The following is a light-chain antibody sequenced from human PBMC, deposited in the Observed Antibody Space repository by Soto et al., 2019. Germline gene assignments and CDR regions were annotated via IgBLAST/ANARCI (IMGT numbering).Light chain of an antibody. CDR1: QSVSNW. CDR2: DVS. Sequence: DIQMTQSPSTLSASVGERVTITCRASQSVSNWLAWYQQKPGKAPKLLIYDVSSLESGVPSRFSDSGSGTEFILTISSLQPDDFATYYCQQDDSYYWKCDQVTKVDIK. J-gene: IGKJ1*01. V-gene: IGKV1-5*01. CDR3: QQDDSYYWK.